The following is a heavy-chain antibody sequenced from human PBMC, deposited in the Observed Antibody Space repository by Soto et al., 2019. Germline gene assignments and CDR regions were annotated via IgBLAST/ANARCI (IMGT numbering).Heavy chain of an antibody. J-gene: IGHJ4*02. D-gene: IGHD1-26*01. CDR2: MNPNSGNT. CDR1: GYTFTSYD. Sequence: QVQLVQSGAEVKKPGASVKVSCKASGYTFTSYDINWVRQATGQGLEWMGWMNPNSGNTGYAQKLQGRVTMTRNTSISTSYMERSSLRSENTAVYYCASEKVGAIDYWGQGTLVTVSS. V-gene: IGHV1-8*01. CDR3: ASEKVGAIDY.